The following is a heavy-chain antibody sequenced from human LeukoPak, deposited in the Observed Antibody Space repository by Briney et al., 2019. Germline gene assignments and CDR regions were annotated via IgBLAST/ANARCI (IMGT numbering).Heavy chain of an antibody. CDR3: ARDTLGWYGGYYYYGMDV. V-gene: IGHV4-59*01. Sequence: SETLSLTCTVSGGSISSYYWSWIRQPPGKGLEWIGYIYYSGSTNYNPSLKSRVTISVDTSKNQFSLKLSSVTAADTAVYYCARDTLGWYGGYYYYGMDVWGQGTTVTVS. CDR1: GGSISSYY. D-gene: IGHD6-19*01. CDR2: IYYSGST. J-gene: IGHJ6*02.